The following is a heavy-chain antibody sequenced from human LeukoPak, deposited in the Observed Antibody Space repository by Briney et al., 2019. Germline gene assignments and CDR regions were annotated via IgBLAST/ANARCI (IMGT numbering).Heavy chain of an antibody. J-gene: IGHJ3*02. CDR3: AREAAPFGDYGEGNAFDI. D-gene: IGHD4-17*01. Sequence: SETLSLTCTVSGGSISSYYWSWIRQPPGKGLEWIGYIYYSGSTNYNPSLKSRVTISVDTSKNQFSLKLSSVTAADTAVYYCAREAAPFGDYGEGNAFDIWGQGTMVTVS. CDR1: GGSISSYY. CDR2: IYYSGST. V-gene: IGHV4-59*01.